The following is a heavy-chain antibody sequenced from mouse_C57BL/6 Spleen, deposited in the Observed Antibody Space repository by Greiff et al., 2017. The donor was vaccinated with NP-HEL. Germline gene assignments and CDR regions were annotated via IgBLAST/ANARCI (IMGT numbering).Heavy chain of an antibody. Sequence: VKLQESGPGLVQPSQSLSITCTVSGFSLTSYGVHWVRQSPGKGLEWLGVIWRGGSTDYNAAFMSRLSITKDNSKSQVFFKMNSLQADDTAIYYCAKSHYDYDGYYAMDYWGQGTSVTVSS. CDR2: IWRGGST. V-gene: IGHV2-5*01. J-gene: IGHJ4*01. CDR1: GFSLTSYG. D-gene: IGHD2-4*01. CDR3: AKSHYDYDGYYAMDY.